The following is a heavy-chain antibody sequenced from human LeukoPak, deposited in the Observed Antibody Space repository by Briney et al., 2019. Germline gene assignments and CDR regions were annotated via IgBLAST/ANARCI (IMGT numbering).Heavy chain of an antibody. Sequence: GGSLRLSCVASGFSLSGYWMYWVRQAPGKGLMYISRNNGDGSTTNYADVVKGRFTMSRDNVKNTLYLQVNSLRVEDTAVYYCARDPRNVGLAPWGQGTLVTVSS. J-gene: IGHJ5*02. D-gene: IGHD2-15*01. CDR2: NNGDGSTT. V-gene: IGHV3-74*01. CDR3: ARDPRNVGLAP. CDR1: GFSLSGYW.